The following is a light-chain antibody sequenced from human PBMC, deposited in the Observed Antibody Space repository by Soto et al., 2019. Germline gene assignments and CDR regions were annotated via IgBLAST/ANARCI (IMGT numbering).Light chain of an antibody. Sequence: QSVLTQPASVSGSPGQSITISCTGTSSDFGGYNYVSWYQQHPGKAPKLIIYEVSNRPSGVSNRFSGSKSGNTASLSISGLQTEDEADYYCSSSTTTSALVIFGGGTQLTVL. CDR1: SSDFGGYNY. V-gene: IGLV2-14*01. J-gene: IGLJ2*01. CDR2: EVS. CDR3: SSSTTTSALVI.